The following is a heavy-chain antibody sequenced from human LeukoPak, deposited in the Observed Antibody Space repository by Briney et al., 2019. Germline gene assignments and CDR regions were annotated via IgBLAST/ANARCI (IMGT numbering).Heavy chain of an antibody. CDR3: ARGGSGWYGRFDY. CDR2: ISFDGSKK. CDR1: GFTLSSYW. Sequence: GGSLRLSCAASGFTLSSYWMNWVRQAPGKGLEWVAVISFDGSKKYHADSVMGRFTISRDTSKNTLYLQMTSLRAEDTAVYYCARGGSGWYGRFDYWGQGTLVTVSS. V-gene: IGHV3-30*03. D-gene: IGHD6-19*01. J-gene: IGHJ4*02.